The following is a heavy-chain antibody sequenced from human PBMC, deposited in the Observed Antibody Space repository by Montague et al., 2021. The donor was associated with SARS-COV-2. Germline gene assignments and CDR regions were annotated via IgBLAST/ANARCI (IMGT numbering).Heavy chain of an antibody. J-gene: IGHJ5*02. CDR2: ISSSSSYI. CDR1: GFTFSSYS. CDR3: ARAGDIVVVPAVDWFDP. V-gene: IGHV3-21*01. Sequence: SLRLSCAAPGFTFSSYSMNWVRQAPGKGLEWVSSISSSSSYIYYADSVKGRFTISRDNAKNSLYLQMNSLRAEDTAVYYCARAGDIVVVPAVDWFDPWGQGTLVTVSS. D-gene: IGHD2-2*01.